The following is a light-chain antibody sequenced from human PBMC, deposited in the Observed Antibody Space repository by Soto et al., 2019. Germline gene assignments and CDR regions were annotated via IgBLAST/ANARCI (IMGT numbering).Light chain of an antibody. CDR3: QQYNSYPWT. CDR2: QAS. V-gene: IGKV1-5*03. CDR1: HTINRF. J-gene: IGKJ1*01. Sequence: DIQMTQSPSTLSASVGDRVTITCRASHTINRFLACYQQKPGKAPNLLIYQASSLESGVPSRFSGSGSGTEFTLTISSLQPDDFATYHCQQYNSYPWTFGQGTKVEIK.